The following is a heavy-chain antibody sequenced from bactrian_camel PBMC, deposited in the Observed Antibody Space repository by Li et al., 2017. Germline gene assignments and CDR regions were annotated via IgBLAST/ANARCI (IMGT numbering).Heavy chain of an antibody. Sequence: VQAGGSLRLSCVLSGHSRGSNCVGWFRLPPGRAPAEREGIAAIRKSGGETWYHDSVKGRFTISQDKAKDTVYLDMKNLNPEDTAMYYCAARRRFAPPTTSPWVDYHYWGQGTQVTVS. CDR1: GHSRGSNC. D-gene: IGHD3*01. V-gene: IGHV3-3*01. CDR3: AARRRFAPPTTSPWVDYHY. J-gene: IGHJ4*01. CDR2: IRKSGGET.